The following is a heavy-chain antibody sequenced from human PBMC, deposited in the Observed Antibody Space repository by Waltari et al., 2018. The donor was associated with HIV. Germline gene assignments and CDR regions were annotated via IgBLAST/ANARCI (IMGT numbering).Heavy chain of an antibody. CDR3: ARDLIFGVVINGYFDY. V-gene: IGHV1-46*01. CDR1: GYTFPSYY. Sequence: QVQLVQSGAGVKKPGASVKVSCKASGYTFPSYYMHWVRQAPGQGLERMGITNPSGGSTTYAQKFQGRVTMTRDTSTSTVYMELSSLRSEDTAVYYCARDLIFGVVINGYFDYWGQGTLVTVSS. CDR2: TNPSGGST. J-gene: IGHJ4*02. D-gene: IGHD3-3*01.